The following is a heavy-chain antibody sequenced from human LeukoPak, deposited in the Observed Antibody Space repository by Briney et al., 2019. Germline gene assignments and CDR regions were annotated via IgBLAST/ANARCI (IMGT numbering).Heavy chain of an antibody. Sequence: GGSLRLSCAASGFSFRSYNMNWVRQAPGKGLEWVSSISSSSSYIYYADSVKGRFTISRDNAKNSLYLQMNSLRAEDTAVYYCASLTAVYGDPYYFDYWGQGTLVTVSS. V-gene: IGHV3-21*01. D-gene: IGHD4-17*01. J-gene: IGHJ4*02. CDR1: GFSFRSYN. CDR3: ASLTAVYGDPYYFDY. CDR2: ISSSSSYI.